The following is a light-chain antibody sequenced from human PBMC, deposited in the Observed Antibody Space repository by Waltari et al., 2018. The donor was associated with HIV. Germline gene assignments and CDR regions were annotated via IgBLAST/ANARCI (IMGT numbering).Light chain of an antibody. CDR2: WAS. Sequence: DIVMTQSPDSLAVSLGERATINCKSSTSVLFSSNNKNYLAWYQQKLGQPPRLLLYWASTRESAVPDRFSGSGSGADFTLTISSLQAEDVAVYYCQQYYSTPLTFGGGTKVEIK. J-gene: IGKJ4*01. CDR3: QQYYSTPLT. CDR1: TSVLFSSNNKNY. V-gene: IGKV4-1*01.